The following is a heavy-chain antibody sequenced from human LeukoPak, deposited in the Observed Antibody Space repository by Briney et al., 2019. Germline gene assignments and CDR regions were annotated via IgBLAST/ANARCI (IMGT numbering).Heavy chain of an antibody. J-gene: IGHJ4*02. V-gene: IGHV4-38-2*02. CDR1: GYSISSGYY. CDR3: AKDQSYFDS. CDR2: VYHTGNT. Sequence: SETLSLTCAVSGYSISSGYYWGWIRQPPGKGLEWVGSVYHTGNTYYNPSLKSRVTISVDTSKDQFSLKLSSVTAADTALYYCAKDQSYFDSWGQGALLTVFS.